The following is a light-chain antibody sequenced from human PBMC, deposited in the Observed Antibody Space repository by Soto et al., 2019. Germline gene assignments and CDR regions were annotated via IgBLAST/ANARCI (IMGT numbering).Light chain of an antibody. CDR2: AAS. CDR3: QKYDSAPWT. CDR1: QGISNY. V-gene: IGKV1-27*01. Sequence: DIQMTQSPSSLSASVGDRVTITCRASQGISNYLAWYQQKPGKVPQVLIYAASTLQXGVPSRFXXXXXXXXXXXXXXSLQPEDVATYYCQKYDSAPWTFGQGTKVEVK. J-gene: IGKJ1*01.